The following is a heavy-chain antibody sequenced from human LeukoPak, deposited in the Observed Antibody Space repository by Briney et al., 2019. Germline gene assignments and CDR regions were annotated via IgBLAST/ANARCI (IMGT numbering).Heavy chain of an antibody. D-gene: IGHD1-26*01. CDR3: ARGDPGSYYFDY. J-gene: IGHJ4*02. CDR2: IWYDGSNK. CDR1: GFTFSSYG. Sequence: PGRSLRLSCAASGFTFSSYGMHWVRQAPGKGLEWVAVIWYDGSNKYYADPVKGRFTISRDNSKNTLYLQMNSLRAEDTAVYYCARGDPGSYYFDYWGQGTLVTVSS. V-gene: IGHV3-33*01.